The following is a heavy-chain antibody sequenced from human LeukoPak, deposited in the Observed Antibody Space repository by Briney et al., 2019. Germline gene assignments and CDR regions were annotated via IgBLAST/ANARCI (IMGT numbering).Heavy chain of an antibody. CDR1: GFTFNSYA. D-gene: IGHD2-15*01. CDR2: ISYDGSIN. V-gene: IGHV3-30-3*01. J-gene: IGHJ4*02. Sequence: PGRSLRLSCVASGFTFNSYAVHWVRQAPGKGLEWVAVISYDGSINFYAASVKGRFTISRDNSKNTLYLQMNSLRAEDTALNFCARDRRYCGGGSCYFDYFFDYWGQGTLVTVSS. CDR3: ARDRRYCGGGSCYFDYFFDY.